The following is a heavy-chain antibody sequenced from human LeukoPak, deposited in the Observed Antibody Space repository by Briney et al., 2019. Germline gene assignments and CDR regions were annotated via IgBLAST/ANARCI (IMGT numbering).Heavy chain of an antibody. CDR3: ARQAGGYSSGWYQFHFDY. Sequence: ASVKVSCKASGYTFTSYGISWVRQAPGQGLEWMGWINNYNGNADYAQKLQGRVTVTTDTSTSTAYMELKSLRSDDTAVYYCARQAGGYSSGWYQFHFDYWGQGTLVTASS. CDR1: GYTFTSYG. CDR2: INNYNGNA. V-gene: IGHV1-18*04. J-gene: IGHJ4*02. D-gene: IGHD6-19*01.